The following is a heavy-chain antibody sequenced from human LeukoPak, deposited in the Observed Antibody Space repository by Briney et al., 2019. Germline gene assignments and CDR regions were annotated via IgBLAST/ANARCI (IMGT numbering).Heavy chain of an antibody. V-gene: IGHV1-18*01. Sequence: ASVKVSCKASGYTFTSYGISWVRQAPGQGLEWMGWISAYNGNTNYAQKLQGRVTMTTDTSTSTAYMELRSLRSDDTAVYYCARDDAYCSGGSCYPGRIDYWGQGTLVTVSS. CDR1: GYTFTSYG. J-gene: IGHJ4*02. D-gene: IGHD2-15*01. CDR2: ISAYNGNT. CDR3: ARDDAYCSGGSCYPGRIDY.